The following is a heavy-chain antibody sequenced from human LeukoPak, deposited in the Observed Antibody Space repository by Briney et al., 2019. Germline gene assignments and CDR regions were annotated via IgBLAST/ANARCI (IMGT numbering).Heavy chain of an antibody. Sequence: GASVKVSCKASGYTFSSHAVNWVRQAPGQRLEWMGWINAGNGDTKYSQKFQDRVTITRDTSASTAYMELSSLRSEDTAVYYCAIHCSGGSCSRSYYFDYWGQGTRVTVSS. D-gene: IGHD2-15*01. CDR1: GYTFSSHA. CDR3: AIHCSGGSCSRSYYFDY. J-gene: IGHJ4*02. V-gene: IGHV1-3*01. CDR2: INAGNGDT.